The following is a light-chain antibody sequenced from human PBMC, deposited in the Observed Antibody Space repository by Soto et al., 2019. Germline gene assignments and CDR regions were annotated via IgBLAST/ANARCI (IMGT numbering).Light chain of an antibody. CDR2: GAS. Sequence: EIVLTQSPGTLALSPGEGATLSCRASQSVSKYLAWYQQKPGQAPRLLIYGASSRATGIPDSFSGSGSGTDFTLTISRLEPEDFAVYCGQQYGGSPQTFGQGTKVEIK. CDR3: QQYGGSPQT. CDR1: QSVSKY. J-gene: IGKJ1*01. V-gene: IGKV3-20*01.